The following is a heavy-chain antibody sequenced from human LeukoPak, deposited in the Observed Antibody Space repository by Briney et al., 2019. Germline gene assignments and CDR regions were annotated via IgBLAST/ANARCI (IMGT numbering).Heavy chain of an antibody. Sequence: GGSLRLSCAASGFTFRSYWMHWVRQVPGKGLVWVLRINGDGSSTSYADSVKGRFTISRDNAKNTLYLQMNSLGADDTAVYYCVRGVAATVTDHWGQGTLVTVSS. D-gene: IGHD6-13*01. CDR3: VRGVAATVTDH. J-gene: IGHJ4*02. V-gene: IGHV3-74*01. CDR2: INGDGSST. CDR1: GFTFRSYW.